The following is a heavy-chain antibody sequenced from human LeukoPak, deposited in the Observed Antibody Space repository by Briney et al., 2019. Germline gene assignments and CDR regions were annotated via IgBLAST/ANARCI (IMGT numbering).Heavy chain of an antibody. D-gene: IGHD3-10*01. CDR1: EVTVSNNY. CDR2: IYPGGNI. J-gene: IGHJ3*02. Sequence: GGSLRLSCGASEVTVSNNYMSWVRQAPGKGLQWVSVIYPGGNIYYADSVKGRFTISRDNAKNSLYLQMNSLRAEDMALYYCAKDMGITMPDAFDIWGQGTMVTVSS. CDR3: AKDMGITMPDAFDI. V-gene: IGHV3-53*05.